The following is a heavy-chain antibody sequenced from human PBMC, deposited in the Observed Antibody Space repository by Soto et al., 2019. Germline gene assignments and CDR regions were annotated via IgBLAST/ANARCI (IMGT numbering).Heavy chain of an antibody. CDR1: GYTFTSYA. CDR2: INAGNGNT. D-gene: IGHD6-13*01. V-gene: IGHV1-3*01. Sequence: ASVKVSCKASGYTFTSYAMHWVRQAPGQRLEWMGWINAGNGNTKYSQKFQGRVTITRDTSASTAYMELSSLRSEDTAVYYCARSVAAAGRGYYFDYWGQGTLVTVSS. CDR3: ARSVAAAGRGYYFDY. J-gene: IGHJ4*02.